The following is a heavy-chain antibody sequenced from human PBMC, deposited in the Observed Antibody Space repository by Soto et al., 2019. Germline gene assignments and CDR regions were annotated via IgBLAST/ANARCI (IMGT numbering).Heavy chain of an antibody. CDR1: GFTFSSYA. J-gene: IGHJ6*02. V-gene: IGHV3-23*01. CDR3: ANPLGIAVAGTSYYYGMDV. CDR2: ISGSGGST. D-gene: IGHD6-19*01. Sequence: GGSLRLSCAASGFTFSSYAMSGVRQAPGKGLEWVSAISGSGGSTYYADSVKGRFTISRDNSKNTLYLQMNSLRAEDTAVYYSANPLGIAVAGTSYYYGMDVWGQGTTVTVSS.